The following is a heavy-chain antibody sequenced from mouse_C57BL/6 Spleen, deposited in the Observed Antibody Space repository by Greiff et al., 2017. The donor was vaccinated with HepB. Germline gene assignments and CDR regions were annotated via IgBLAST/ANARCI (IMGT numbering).Heavy chain of an antibody. Sequence: VQLKESGPGLVKPSQSLSLTCSVTGYSITSGYYWNWIRQFPGNKLEWMGYISYDGSNNYKPSLKNRISITRDTSKNQFFLKLNSVTTEDTATYYCAREDSSFAYWGQGTLVTVSA. J-gene: IGHJ3*01. CDR2: ISYDGSN. CDR1: GYSITSGYY. V-gene: IGHV3-6*01. CDR3: AREDSSFAY.